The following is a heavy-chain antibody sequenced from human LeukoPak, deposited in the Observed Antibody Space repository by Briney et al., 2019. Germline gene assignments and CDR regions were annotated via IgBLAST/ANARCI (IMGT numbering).Heavy chain of an antibody. CDR2: ISSSGSNM. V-gene: IGHV3-48*03. Sequence: GGSLRLSCAASGFTFSSYEMNWVRQAPGKGLEWVSYISSSGSNMYYADSVKGRFTISRDNAKNSLYLQMNSLRTEDTAIYFCATDRGDYGDYIRHWGQGTLVIVSS. J-gene: IGHJ4*02. CDR3: ATDRGDYGDYIRH. CDR1: GFTFSSYE. D-gene: IGHD4-17*01.